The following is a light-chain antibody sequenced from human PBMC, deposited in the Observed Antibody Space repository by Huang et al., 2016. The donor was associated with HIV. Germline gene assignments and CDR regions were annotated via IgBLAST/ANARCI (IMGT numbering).Light chain of an antibody. J-gene: IGKJ1*01. Sequence: EIVMTQSPDTLSVSPGERATLSCRASQSVRDKLAWYQQKPGQAPRLLLHATSTRAAGVPARFSGSGSGTDFTLTISRLEPEDFAVYYCQQYGTSPWTFGQGTKVEIK. CDR1: QSVRDK. V-gene: IGKV3-15*01. CDR2: ATS. CDR3: QQYGTSPWT.